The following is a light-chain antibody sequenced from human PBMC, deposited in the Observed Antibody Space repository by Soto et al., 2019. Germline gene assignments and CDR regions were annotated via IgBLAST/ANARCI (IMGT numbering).Light chain of an antibody. CDR2: AAS. V-gene: IGKV1-39*01. Sequence: DIQMTQSPSSLSASVVDRVTITCRTSQSISSYLNWYQQKPGKAPKLLIYAASSLQSGVPSRFSGSGSGTDFTLTISSLQPEDFATYYCQQYNSYPSITFGQGTRLEIK. CDR1: QSISSY. J-gene: IGKJ5*01. CDR3: QQYNSYPSIT.